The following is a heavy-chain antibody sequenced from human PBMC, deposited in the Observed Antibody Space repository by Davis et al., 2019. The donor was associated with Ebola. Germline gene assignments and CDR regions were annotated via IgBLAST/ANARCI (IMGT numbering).Heavy chain of an antibody. J-gene: IGHJ3*02. Sequence: GESLKISCAASGFTFDDYAMHWVRQAPGKGLEWVSAISGSGGSTYYADSVKGRFTISRDNSKNTLYLQMNSLRAEDTAVYYCARDPPKEGSGWYGGAFDIWGQGTMVTVSS. CDR1: GFTFDDYA. D-gene: IGHD6-19*01. CDR3: ARDPPKEGSGWYGGAFDI. V-gene: IGHV3-23*01. CDR2: ISGSGGST.